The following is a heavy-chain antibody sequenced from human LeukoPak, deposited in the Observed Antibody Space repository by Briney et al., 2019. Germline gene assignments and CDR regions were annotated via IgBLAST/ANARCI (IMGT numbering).Heavy chain of an antibody. CDR3: ARDLYRIVVVPHYFDY. CDR1: GFTFSSYW. J-gene: IGHJ4*02. CDR2: INSDGSST. V-gene: IGHV3-74*01. D-gene: IGHD3-22*01. Sequence: GGSLRLSCAASGFTFSSYWMHWVRQAPGKGLVWVSRINSDGSSTSYADSVKGRFTISRDNAKNSLYLQMNSLRAEDTAVYYCARDLYRIVVVPHYFDYWGQGTLVTVSS.